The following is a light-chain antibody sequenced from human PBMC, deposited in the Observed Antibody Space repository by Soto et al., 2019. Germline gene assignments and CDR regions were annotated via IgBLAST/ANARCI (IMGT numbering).Light chain of an antibody. CDR1: QSISSRY. CDR2: GAS. CDR3: QQYGSSPPYT. V-gene: IGKV3-20*01. J-gene: IGKJ2*01. Sequence: EIVLTQSPGTLSLSPGERATLSCRASQSISSRYLAWYQQRPGQAPRLLIYGASNRDTGIPDRFSGSGSGTDFTLTISRLEPEDFAVYYCQQYGSSPPYTFGQGTKLEIK.